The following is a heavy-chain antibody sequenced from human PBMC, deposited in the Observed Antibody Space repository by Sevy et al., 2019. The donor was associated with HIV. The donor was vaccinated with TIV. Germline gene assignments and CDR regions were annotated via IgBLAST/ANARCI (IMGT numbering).Heavy chain of an antibody. CDR1: GGSISSYY. J-gene: IGHJ6*02. CDR3: ARGSPVVPAAMLYYYYYGMDV. V-gene: IGHV4-4*07. Sequence: SETLSLTCTVSGGSISSYYWSWIRQPAGKGLEWIGRIYTSGSTNYNPSLKSRVTMSVDTSKNQFSLKPSSVTAADTAVYYCARGSPVVPAAMLYYYYYGMDVWGQGTTVTVSS. CDR2: IYTSGST. D-gene: IGHD2-2*01.